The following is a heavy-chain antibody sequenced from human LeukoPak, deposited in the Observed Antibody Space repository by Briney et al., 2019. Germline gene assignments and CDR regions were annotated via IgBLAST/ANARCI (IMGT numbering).Heavy chain of an antibody. CDR2: IIPILGIA. V-gene: IGHV1-69*04. CDR1: GGTFSSYA. J-gene: IGHJ6*02. CDR3: ASFSSGMDV. Sequence: GASVKVSCKASGGTFSSYAISWVRQAPGQGLEWMGRIIPILGIANYAQKFQGRVTITADKSTSTAYMELSSLRSDDTAVYYCASFSSGMDVWGQGTTVTVSS. D-gene: IGHD3-10*01.